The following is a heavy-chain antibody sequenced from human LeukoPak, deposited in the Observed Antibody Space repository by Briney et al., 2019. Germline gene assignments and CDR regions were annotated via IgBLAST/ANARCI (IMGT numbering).Heavy chain of an antibody. Sequence: KSSETLSLTCTASGGSISSYYWSWIRQPPGKGLEWIGYIYYSGSTNYNPSLKSRVTISVDTSKNQFSLKLSSVTAADTAVYYCARLYDSSGYYPYYFDYWGQGTLVTVSS. CDR1: GGSISSYY. CDR2: IYYSGST. CDR3: ARLYDSSGYYPYYFDY. V-gene: IGHV4-59*01. D-gene: IGHD3-22*01. J-gene: IGHJ4*02.